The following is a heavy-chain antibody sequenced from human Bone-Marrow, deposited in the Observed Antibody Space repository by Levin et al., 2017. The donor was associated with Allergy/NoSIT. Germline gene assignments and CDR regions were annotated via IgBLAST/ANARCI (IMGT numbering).Heavy chain of an antibody. V-gene: IGHV3-74*01. Sequence: PGESLKISCAAPGFAFSNYWMHWVRQAPGKGLVWVSRINRGGTSTTYADSVKGRFTISRDNAKNTLYLQMNSLRAEDTAVYYCARDPFAYNFGSGSYLDYWGQGTLVSVSS. J-gene: IGHJ4*02. CDR1: GFAFSNYW. CDR2: INRGGTST. D-gene: IGHD3-10*01. CDR3: ARDPFAYNFGSGSYLDY.